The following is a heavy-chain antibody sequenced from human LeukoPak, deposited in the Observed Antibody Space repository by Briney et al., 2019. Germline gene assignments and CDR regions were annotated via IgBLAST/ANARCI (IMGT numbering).Heavy chain of an antibody. CDR2: ITSSSSYR. Sequence: GGSLRLSSAASEFMLSDYSMNWVRQAPGKGLEWVSSITSSSSYRYYADSMRGRFTVSRDNAKNSVSLQMNNLRAEDTAVYYCARDGRYCSGGICYAAFDLWGQGTLVTVSS. J-gene: IGHJ4*02. CDR3: ARDGRYCSGGICYAAFDL. D-gene: IGHD2-8*02. V-gene: IGHV3-21*01. CDR1: EFMLSDYS.